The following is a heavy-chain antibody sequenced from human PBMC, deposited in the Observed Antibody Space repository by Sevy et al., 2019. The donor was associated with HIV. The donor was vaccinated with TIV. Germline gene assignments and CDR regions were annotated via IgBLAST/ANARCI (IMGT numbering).Heavy chain of an antibody. Sequence: GGSLRLSCAASGFTFSSSPMHGVRQAPGKGLEWVSAITCNGGSTFYADYVKGRFTISTDIKQNKLFLQMNSRRADDAAVYYCAKSLSPVTNQWAFDPWGQGTLVTVSS. CDR3: AKSLSPVTNQWAFDP. J-gene: IGHJ5*02. CDR1: GFTFSSSP. D-gene: IGHD4-17*01. V-gene: IGHV3-23*01. CDR2: ITCNGGST.